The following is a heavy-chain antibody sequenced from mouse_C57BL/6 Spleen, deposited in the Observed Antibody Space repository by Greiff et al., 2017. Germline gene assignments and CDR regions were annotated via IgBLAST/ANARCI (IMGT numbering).Heavy chain of an antibody. CDR2: IYIGNGYT. Sequence: EVKLMESGAELVRPGSSVKMSCKTSGYTFTSYGINWVKQRPGQGLEWIGYIYIGNGYTEYNEKFKGKATLTSDTSSSTAYMQLSSLTSEDSAIYFCAKNPDGYYDYAMDYWGQGTSVTVSS. D-gene: IGHD2-3*01. V-gene: IGHV1-58*01. CDR1: GYTFTSYG. CDR3: AKNPDGYYDYAMDY. J-gene: IGHJ4*01.